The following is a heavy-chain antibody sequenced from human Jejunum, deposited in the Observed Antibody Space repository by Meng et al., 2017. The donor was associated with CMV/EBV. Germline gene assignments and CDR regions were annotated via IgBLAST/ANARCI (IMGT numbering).Heavy chain of an antibody. Sequence: FSSFALHWVRQAPGKGLAWVAVISYDGSNTYYADSVKGRLTISRDNSKNTLYLQMNSLRAEDSAVYYCARRGGYCSSPSCPGSFDMWGQGTMVTVSS. D-gene: IGHD2-2*01. CDR3: ARRGGYCSSPSCPGSFDM. CDR1: FSSFA. V-gene: IGHV3-30-3*01. CDR2: ISYDGSNT. J-gene: IGHJ3*02.